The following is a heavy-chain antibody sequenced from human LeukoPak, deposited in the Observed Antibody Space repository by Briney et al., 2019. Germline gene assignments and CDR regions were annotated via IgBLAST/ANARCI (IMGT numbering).Heavy chain of an antibody. CDR3: AKHTAAAGPSGIDY. V-gene: IGHV3-9*01. D-gene: IGHD6-13*01. CDR1: GFTFADYA. J-gene: IGHJ4*02. CDR2: ISWNSGNI. Sequence: GGSLRLSCAASGFTFADYAMHWVRQAPGKGLEWVSVISWNSGNIGYADSVKGRFTISRDNAKNSLYLQMNSLRGEDTALNYCAKHTAAAGPSGIDYWGQGTLVTVSP.